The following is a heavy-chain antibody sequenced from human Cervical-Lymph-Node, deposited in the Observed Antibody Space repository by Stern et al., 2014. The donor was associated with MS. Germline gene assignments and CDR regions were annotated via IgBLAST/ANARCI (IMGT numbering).Heavy chain of an antibody. D-gene: IGHD3-22*01. Sequence: EVQLVESGGGLVQPGRSLRLSCVASGFTFNDYAMHWVRQAPGKGLEWVSGISWNSGHIGYADSVKGRFTVSRDNAKNSLYLQMNRLRVEDTALYYCAKSLAYDSSDSWGQGTLVTVSS. J-gene: IGHJ4*02. CDR1: GFTFNDYA. V-gene: IGHV3-9*01. CDR2: ISWNSGHI. CDR3: AKSLAYDSSDS.